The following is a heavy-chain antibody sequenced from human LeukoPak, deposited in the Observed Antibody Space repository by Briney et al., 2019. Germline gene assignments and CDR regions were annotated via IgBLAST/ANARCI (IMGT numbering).Heavy chain of an antibody. V-gene: IGHV3-53*01. CDR1: GLTVSRRY. D-gene: IGHD2-15*01. Sequence: GGSLRLSCAASGLTVSRRYMTWVRQAPGKGQEWVSVLYTVGSTYYADSVKGRFTISRDNSKNTLYLQMNNLRAEDTGVYYCATNGLLEDYYYYYMDVWGKGSAVTVSS. J-gene: IGHJ6*03. CDR3: ATNGLLEDYYYYYMDV. CDR2: LYTVGST.